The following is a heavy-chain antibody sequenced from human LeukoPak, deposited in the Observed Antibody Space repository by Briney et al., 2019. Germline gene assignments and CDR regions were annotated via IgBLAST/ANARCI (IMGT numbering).Heavy chain of an antibody. Sequence: GGSLRLSCAASGFTFGYYSMNWVRQAPGKGLEWVSSMSSSSRYIYYADSLKGRFTISRDNAKNSLYLQMNSLRAEDTAVYYCARDVIAAGSGSYLDGFDIWGQGTVVTVSS. V-gene: IGHV3-21*01. J-gene: IGHJ3*02. CDR1: GFTFGYYS. D-gene: IGHD3-10*01. CDR2: MSSSSRYI. CDR3: ARDVIAAGSGSYLDGFDI.